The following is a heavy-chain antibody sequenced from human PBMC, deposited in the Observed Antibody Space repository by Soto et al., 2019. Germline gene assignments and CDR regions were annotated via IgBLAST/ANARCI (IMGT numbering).Heavy chain of an antibody. J-gene: IGHJ5*02. CDR2: ITWNSAST. V-gene: IGHV3-9*01. CDR1: GFSFDDFA. Sequence: QLVESGGGLVQPGGSLRLSCVASGFSFDDFAMHWVRQAPGKGLEWISGITWNSASTDYANSVKGRFTVSRDNAKNSLYLQMSSLTTEDTALYFCAKERVRFLDAWGQGTLVTVSS. D-gene: IGHD3-3*01. CDR3: AKERVRFLDA.